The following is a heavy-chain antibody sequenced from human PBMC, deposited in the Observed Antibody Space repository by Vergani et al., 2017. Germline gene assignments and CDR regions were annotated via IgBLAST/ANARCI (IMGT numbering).Heavy chain of an antibody. V-gene: IGHV3-9*01. CDR3: AKDKSGVTVVDDAFDI. D-gene: IGHD2-15*01. CDR2: ISWNSGSI. Sequence: EVQLVESGGGLVQPGRSLRLSCAASGFTFDDYAMHWVRQAPGKGLEWVSGISWNSGSIGYADSVKGRFTISRDNAKNSLYLQMNSLRAEDTAVYYCAKDKSGVTVVDDAFDIWGQGTMVTVSS. CDR1: GFTFDDYA. J-gene: IGHJ3*02.